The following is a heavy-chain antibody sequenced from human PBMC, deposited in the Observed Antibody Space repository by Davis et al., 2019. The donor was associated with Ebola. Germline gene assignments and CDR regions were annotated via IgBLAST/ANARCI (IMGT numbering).Heavy chain of an antibody. D-gene: IGHD3-22*01. V-gene: IGHV3-53*05. CDR2: IYSGGST. J-gene: IGHJ4*02. CDR3: AKGQWLSPLDY. Sequence: PGGSLRLSCAASGFTVSSNYMSWVRQAPGKGLEWVSVIYSGGSTYYADSVKGRFTISRDNSKNTLYLQMNSLRAEDTALYYCAKGQWLSPLDYWGQGTLVTVSS. CDR1: GFTVSSNY.